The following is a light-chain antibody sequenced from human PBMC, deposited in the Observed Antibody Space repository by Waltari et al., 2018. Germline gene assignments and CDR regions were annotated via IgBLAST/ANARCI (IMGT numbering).Light chain of an antibody. CDR2: DAS. Sequence: EIVLTQSPATLSLSPGERATLSCRASQSVSSYLAWYQQKPGQAPRHLIYDASNRATGIPARFSGSGSGTDFTLTISSLEPEDFAVYYCHQRSNWPLFTFGPGTKVDIK. CDR3: HQRSNWPLFT. J-gene: IGKJ3*01. CDR1: QSVSSY. V-gene: IGKV3-11*01.